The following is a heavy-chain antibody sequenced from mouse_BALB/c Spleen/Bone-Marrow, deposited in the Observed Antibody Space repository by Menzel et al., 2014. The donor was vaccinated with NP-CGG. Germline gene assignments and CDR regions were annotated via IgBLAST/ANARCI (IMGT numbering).Heavy chain of an antibody. Sequence: VHVKQSGPELEKPGASVKISCKASGYSFTGYNMNWVKQSNGKSLEWVGNIDPYYGGTSYNQKFEGKATLTVDKSSSTAYMQLKSLTSEDSAVYYCARGGPWFAYWGQGTLVTVSA. CDR3: ARGGPWFAY. J-gene: IGHJ3*01. V-gene: IGHV1-39*01. D-gene: IGHD3-3*01. CDR2: IDPYYGGT. CDR1: GYSFTGYN.